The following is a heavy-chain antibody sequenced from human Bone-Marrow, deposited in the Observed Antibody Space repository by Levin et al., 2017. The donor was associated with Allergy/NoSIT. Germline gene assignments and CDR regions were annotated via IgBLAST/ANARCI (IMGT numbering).Heavy chain of an antibody. Sequence: ALRLSCAASGLKFDDFSFHWVRQAPGKGLEWISTISWNGRIIYYADSVKGRFTISRDNANNSLFLQMSSLRADDTAFYYCAKRNFYYGLDVWGQGTAVTVSS. CDR2: ISWNGRII. V-gene: IGHV3-9*01. CDR3: AKRNFYYGLDV. CDR1: GLKFDDFS. J-gene: IGHJ6*02.